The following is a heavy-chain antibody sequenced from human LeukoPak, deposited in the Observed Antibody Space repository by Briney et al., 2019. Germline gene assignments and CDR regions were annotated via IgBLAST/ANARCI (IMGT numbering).Heavy chain of an antibody. CDR3: ARGLLSSGWYDYYYMDV. CDR1: GYTFTSYD. J-gene: IGHJ6*03. D-gene: IGHD6-19*01. V-gene: IGHV1-8*01. CDR2: MNPNSGNT. Sequence: ASVKVSCKASGYTFTSYDINWVRQATGQGLEWMGWMNPNSGNTGYAQKSQGRVTMTRNTSISTAYMELSSLRSEDTAVYYCARGLLSSGWYDYYYMDVWGKGTTVTISS.